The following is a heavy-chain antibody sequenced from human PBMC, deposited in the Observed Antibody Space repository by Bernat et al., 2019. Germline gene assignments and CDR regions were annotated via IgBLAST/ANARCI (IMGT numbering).Heavy chain of an antibody. CDR2: VKSKTDGGTI. Sequence: EVQLVESGGGLVKPGGSLRLPCAAPGFTFSNAWMSWVRQAPGKGLEWVCNVKSKTDGGTIDYAAPVKGRFTIPRDDSKNTLYLQMNRLKTEDTAVYYCATLGPTPWGQGALVTVSS. V-gene: IGHV3-15*01. CDR3: ATLGPTP. CDR1: GFTFSNAW. J-gene: IGHJ5*02.